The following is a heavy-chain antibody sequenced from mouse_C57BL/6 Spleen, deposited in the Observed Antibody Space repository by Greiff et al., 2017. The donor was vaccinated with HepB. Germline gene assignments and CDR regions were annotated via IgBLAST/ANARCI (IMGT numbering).Heavy chain of an antibody. V-gene: IGHV1-66*01. CDR1: GYSFTSYY. CDR2: IYPGSGNT. Sequence: QVQLQQSGPELVKPGASVKISCKASGYSFTSYYIHWVKQRPGQGLEWIGWIYPGSGNTKYNEKFKGKATLTADTASSTAYMQLSSLTSEDSAVYYCARGSIYHYYAMDYWGQGTSVTVSS. J-gene: IGHJ4*01. D-gene: IGHD1-1*01. CDR3: ARGSIYHYYAMDY.